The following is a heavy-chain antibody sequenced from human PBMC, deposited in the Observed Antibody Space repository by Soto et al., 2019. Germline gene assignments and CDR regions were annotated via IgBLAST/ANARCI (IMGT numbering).Heavy chain of an antibody. J-gene: IGHJ2*01. D-gene: IGHD5-12*01. CDR3: ARGNHRWLQLWYFDL. CDR1: GGTFSNYP. CDR2: IIPIFGTV. Sequence: QVQLVQSGAEVKKPGSWVKVSCKASGGTFSNYPISWVRQAPGQGLEWMGGIIPIFGTVNYAQKFQGRVTITADESTSTAYMELSSLRSEDTAVYYCARGNHRWLQLWYFDLWGRGTLVTVSS. V-gene: IGHV1-69*12.